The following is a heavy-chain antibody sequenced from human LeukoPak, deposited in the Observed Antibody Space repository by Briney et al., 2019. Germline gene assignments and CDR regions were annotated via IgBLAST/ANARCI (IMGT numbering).Heavy chain of an antibody. CDR1: GFIFSDYY. J-gene: IGHJ5*02. CDR2: ITCDNTV. V-gene: IGHV3-11*01. D-gene: IGHD5/OR15-5a*01. CDR3: ARVVSSRSAVGFGP. Sequence: GGSLRLSCAASGFIFSDYYMSWSRRAPGKGLEWVSYITCDNTVYYADSVKGRFTISRDNPKNSIYLQMNSLRYQDTAFYYCARVVSSRSAVGFGPWGQGPLVTVSS.